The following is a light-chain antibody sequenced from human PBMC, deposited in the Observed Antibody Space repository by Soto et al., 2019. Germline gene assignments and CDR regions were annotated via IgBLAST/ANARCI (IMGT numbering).Light chain of an antibody. CDR1: SSDVGAYNY. J-gene: IGLJ2*01. Sequence: QSALTQPPSVSGSPGQSVTISCTGTSSDVGAYNYVSWYQHQPDKAPKLMIYEVTKRPSGVPDRFSGSKSGNTASLTVSGLQAEDEADYYCSSYAGSNNFGVFGGGTKLTVL. CDR2: EVT. V-gene: IGLV2-8*01. CDR3: SSYAGSNNFGV.